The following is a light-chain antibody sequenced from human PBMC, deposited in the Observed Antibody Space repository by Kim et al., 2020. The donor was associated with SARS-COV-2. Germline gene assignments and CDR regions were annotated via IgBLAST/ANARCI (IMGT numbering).Light chain of an antibody. Sequence: SVYPGQTARITCSGDVLAKKYARWFQQKPGQAPVLVIYKDNERPSGIPERFSGSSSGTTVTLTISGAQVEDEADYYCYSAVDNNWVFGGGTQLTVL. CDR2: KDN. CDR3: YSAVDNNWV. V-gene: IGLV3-27*01. CDR1: VLAKKY. J-gene: IGLJ3*02.